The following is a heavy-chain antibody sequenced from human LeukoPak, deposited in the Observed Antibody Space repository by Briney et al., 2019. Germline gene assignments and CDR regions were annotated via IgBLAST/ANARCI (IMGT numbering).Heavy chain of an antibody. CDR2: ISGNSGYT. Sequence: GGSLSLSCAASGFTFSDYYMSWIRQAPGKGLEWISYISGNSGYTNYADSVKGRFTISRDNAKNSLFLHMNSLRPEDTASYYCATTNDIGNYYFDFWGQGSLVTVSS. J-gene: IGHJ4*02. CDR1: GFTFSDYY. V-gene: IGHV3-11*06. CDR3: ATTNDIGNYYFDF. D-gene: IGHD4-23*01.